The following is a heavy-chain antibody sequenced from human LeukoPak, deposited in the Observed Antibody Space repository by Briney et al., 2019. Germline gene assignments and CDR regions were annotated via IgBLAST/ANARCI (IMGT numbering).Heavy chain of an antibody. CDR1: GYSFTSYW. D-gene: IGHD6-13*01. CDR2: IYPGDSNT. CDR3: ARRTGIAAAGTTLDY. Sequence: GESLKISCKGSGYSFTSYWIGWVRQMPGRGLEWMGIIYPGDSNTRYSPSFQGQVTISADKSISTAYLQWSSLKASDTAMYYCARRTGIAAAGTTLDYWGQGTLVTVSS. J-gene: IGHJ4*02. V-gene: IGHV5-51*01.